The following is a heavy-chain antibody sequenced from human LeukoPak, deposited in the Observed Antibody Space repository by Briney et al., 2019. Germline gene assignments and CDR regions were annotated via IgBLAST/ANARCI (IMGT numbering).Heavy chain of an antibody. Sequence: GGSLRLSCAASGFTFSSYAMHWVRQAPGKGLEYVSAISSNGGSTYYANSVKGRFTTSRDNSKNTLYLQMGSLRAEDMAVYYCAREGHYYDSRPSAFFFDYWGQGTLVTVSS. CDR3: AREGHYYDSRPSAFFFDY. V-gene: IGHV3-64*01. CDR2: ISSNGGST. CDR1: GFTFSSYA. D-gene: IGHD3-22*01. J-gene: IGHJ4*02.